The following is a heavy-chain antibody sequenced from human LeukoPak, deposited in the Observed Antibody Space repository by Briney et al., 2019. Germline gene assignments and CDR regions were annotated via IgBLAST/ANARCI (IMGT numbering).Heavy chain of an antibody. CDR1: GGSISPFY. J-gene: IGHJ5*02. CDR2: ISNSGNT. Sequence: SETLSLTCTVSGGSISPFYWSWIRQPPGKGLECIGYISNSGNTNYSPSLKSRVTISVDTSKNQFSLKLSSVTAADTAVYYCARGGGVINDYVWGSYRYKDNWFDPWGQGTLVTVSS. V-gene: IGHV4-59*01. CDR3: ARGGGVINDYVWGSYRYKDNWFDP. D-gene: IGHD3-16*02.